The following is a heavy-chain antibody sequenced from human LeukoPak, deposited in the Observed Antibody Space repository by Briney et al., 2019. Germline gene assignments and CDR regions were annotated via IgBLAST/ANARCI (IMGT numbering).Heavy chain of an antibody. Sequence: GGSLRLSCAASGFTFSSYWMHWVRQAPGKGLVWVSRINGDGSSTAYADSVKGRFTISRDNAKNSLYLQMNSLRAEDTAVYYCARDLGDYVWGSYRQPDYWGQGTLVTVSS. CDR3: ARDLGDYVWGSYRQPDY. CDR1: GFTFSSYW. D-gene: IGHD3-16*02. J-gene: IGHJ4*02. CDR2: INGDGSST. V-gene: IGHV3-74*01.